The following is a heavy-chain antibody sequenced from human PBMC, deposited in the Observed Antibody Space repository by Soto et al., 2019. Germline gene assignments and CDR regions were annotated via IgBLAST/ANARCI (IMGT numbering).Heavy chain of an antibody. J-gene: IGHJ6*03. CDR3: AKIYSTYYMDV. CDR2: ITTSSSST. V-gene: IGHV3-11*01. D-gene: IGHD2-15*01. CDR1: GFTFSDFS. Sequence: QVQLVESGGGLVEPGGSLRLSCAASGFTFSDFSMRWIRQAPGKGLEWVASITTSSSSTYYAESVKGRFTISRDDAQNSLYLQMSSLRAEDTAVYYCAKIYSTYYMDVWSRGASVTVS.